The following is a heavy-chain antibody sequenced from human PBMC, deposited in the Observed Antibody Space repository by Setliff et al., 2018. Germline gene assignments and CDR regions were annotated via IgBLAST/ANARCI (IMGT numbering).Heavy chain of an antibody. CDR1: GYTFTNYY. CDR2: INPSGGRL. D-gene: IGHD3-9*01. V-gene: IGHV1-46*01. J-gene: IGHJ3*02. Sequence: ASVKVSCKASGYTFTNYYIHWVRQTPGQGPEWMGIINPSGGRLSYAEKFQDRVTMTRDTSTNTVYMDLSSLRDDDTAVYYCAREVSTGENSGCDIWGQGTAVTVSS. CDR3: AREVSTGENSGCDI.